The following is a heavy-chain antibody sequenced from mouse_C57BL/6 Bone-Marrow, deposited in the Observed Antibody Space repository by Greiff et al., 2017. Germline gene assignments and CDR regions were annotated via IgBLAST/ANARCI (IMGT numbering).Heavy chain of an antibody. CDR3: ARREGDY. J-gene: IGHJ2*01. CDR1: GYSITSGYY. CDR2: ISYDGSN. V-gene: IGHV3-6*01. Sequence: VQLKESGPGLVKPSQSLSLTCSVTGYSITSGYYWNWIRQFPGNKLEWMGYISYDGSNNYNPSLKNRISITRDTSKNQFFLKLNSVTTEDTATYYCARREGDYWGQGTTLTVSS.